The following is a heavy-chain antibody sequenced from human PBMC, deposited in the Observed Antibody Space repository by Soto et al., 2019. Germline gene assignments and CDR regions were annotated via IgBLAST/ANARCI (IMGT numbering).Heavy chain of an antibody. V-gene: IGHV6-1*01. D-gene: IGHD6-19*01. CDR3: ARGSYYSGWV. CDR2: TYYRSKWYS. CDR1: GDSVSSTSAA. Sequence: PSQTLSLACAISGDSVSSTSAAWSWIRQSPSRGLEWLGRTYYRSKWYSDYAVSVKSRITINPDTSKNQFSLQLNSVTPEDTAVYYCARGSYYSGWVWRQVTLVTVSS. J-gene: IGHJ4*02.